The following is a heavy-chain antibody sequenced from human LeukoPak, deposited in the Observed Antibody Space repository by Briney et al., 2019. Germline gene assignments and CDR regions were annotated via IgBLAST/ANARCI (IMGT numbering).Heavy chain of an antibody. CDR2: INQEGSEK. CDR3: ARRYMATSAEDFDY. V-gene: IGHV3-7*01. CDR1: GFTFSNHW. D-gene: IGHD3-16*02. J-gene: IGHJ4*02. Sequence: GGSLRLSCTASGFTFSNHWMTWVRQAPGKGLEWVANINQEGSEKYYVDSVRGRFTISRDNAKNSLYLQMNSLRAEDTAVYYCARRYMATSAEDFDYWGQGTLVTVSS.